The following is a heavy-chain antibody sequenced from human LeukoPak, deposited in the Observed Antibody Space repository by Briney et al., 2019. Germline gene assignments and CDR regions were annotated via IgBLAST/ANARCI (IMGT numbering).Heavy chain of an antibody. Sequence: SETLSLTCSVSGGSISSSSYYWGWIRQPPGKGLEWIGSIYYSGSTYYNPSLKSRVTISVDTSKNQFSLKLSSVTAADTAVYYCAREDPHSYGYHDYWGQGTLVTVSS. V-gene: IGHV4-39*07. CDR3: AREDPHSYGYHDY. CDR1: GGSISSSSYY. CDR2: IYYSGST. D-gene: IGHD5-18*01. J-gene: IGHJ4*02.